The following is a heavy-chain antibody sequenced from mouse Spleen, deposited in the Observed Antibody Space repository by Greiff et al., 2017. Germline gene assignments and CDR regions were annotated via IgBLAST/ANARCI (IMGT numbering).Heavy chain of an antibody. Sequence: VQLQQSGAELAKPGASVKMSCKASGYTFTSYWMHWVKQRPGQGLEWIGYINPSTGYTEYNQKFKDKATLTADKSSSTAYMQLSSLTSEDSAVYYCAPFITTAYYFDYWGQGTTLTVSS. CDR3: APFITTAYYFDY. CDR1: GYTFTSYW. V-gene: IGHV1-7*01. J-gene: IGHJ2*01. CDR2: INPSTGYT. D-gene: IGHD1-1*01.